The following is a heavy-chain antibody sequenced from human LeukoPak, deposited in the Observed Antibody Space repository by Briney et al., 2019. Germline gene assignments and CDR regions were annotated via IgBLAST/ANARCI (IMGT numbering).Heavy chain of an antibody. CDR1: GGSFSGYY. J-gene: IGHJ4*02. CDR2: INHSGST. CDR3: ARGQRITMTD. V-gene: IGHV4-34*01. Sequence: TASETLSLTCAVYGGSFSGYYWSWIRQPPGKGLEWIGEINHSGSTNYNPSLKSRVAISVDTSRNQFSLRLSSVTAADTAVYYCARGQRITMTDWGQGTLVTVSS. D-gene: IGHD3-22*01.